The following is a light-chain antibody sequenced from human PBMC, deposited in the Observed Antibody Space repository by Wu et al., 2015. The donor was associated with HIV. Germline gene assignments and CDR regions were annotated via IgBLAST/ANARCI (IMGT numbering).Light chain of an antibody. J-gene: IGKJ4*01. CDR1: QSVGRN. CDR3: QQSRT. CDR2: AAS. V-gene: IGKV3-15*01. Sequence: EIIMTQSPATLSVSPGERATLSCRASQSVGRNLAWYQRKPGRAPRLLIYAASTRITDIPARFSGSGSGTEFTLTISSLQSEDFAVYYCQQSRTFGGGTKVEIK.